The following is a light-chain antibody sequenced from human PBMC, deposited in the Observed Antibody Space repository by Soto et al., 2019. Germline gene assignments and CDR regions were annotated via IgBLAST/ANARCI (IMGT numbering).Light chain of an antibody. CDR1: QSVLDSSNNQNH. CDR2: WAS. Sequence: EIVLTQSPGTLSLSPGERATLSCRASQSVLDSSNNQNHLAWYQQKPGQPPKLLISWASTREAGVPDRFSGGGTVTDFTLTISSLQAEDVAIYHCQQYYSLPWTFGQGTKVDIK. CDR3: QQYYSLPWT. V-gene: IGKV4-1*01. J-gene: IGKJ1*01.